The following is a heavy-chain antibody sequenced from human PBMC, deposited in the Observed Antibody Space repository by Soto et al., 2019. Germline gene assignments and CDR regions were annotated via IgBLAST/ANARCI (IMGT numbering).Heavy chain of an antibody. V-gene: IGHV4-59*01. CDR2: IYYSGST. CDR3: AMSETIQLWSSFDY. Sequence: SETLSLTCTVSGGSISSYYWSWIRQPPGKGLEWIGYIYYSGSTNYNPSLKSRVTISVDTSKNQFSLKLSSVTAADTAAYYCAMSETIQLWSSFDYWGQGTLVTVSS. CDR1: GGSISSYY. J-gene: IGHJ4*02. D-gene: IGHD5-18*01.